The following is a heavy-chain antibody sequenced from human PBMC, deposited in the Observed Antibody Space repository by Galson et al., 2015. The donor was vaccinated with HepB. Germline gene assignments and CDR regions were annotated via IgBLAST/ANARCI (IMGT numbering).Heavy chain of an antibody. J-gene: IGHJ5*02. CDR3: TRGLEGGNYLFRGWQSRYNFFDP. V-gene: IGHV3-7*01. Sequence: SLRLSCAASGFNFKNYWMNWVRQAPEKGLEWVAKIKEDGSEKYYLDSVKGRFTISRDNVNNSPDLQMNSLRGEDTAVYFCTRGLEGGNYLFRGWQSRYNFFDPWGQGTLVIVSS. CDR2: IKEDGSEK. D-gene: IGHD1-26*01. CDR1: GFNFKNYW.